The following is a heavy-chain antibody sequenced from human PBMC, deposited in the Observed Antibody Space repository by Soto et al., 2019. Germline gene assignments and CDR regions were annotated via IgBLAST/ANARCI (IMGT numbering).Heavy chain of an antibody. CDR2: IIPIFGTA. V-gene: IGHV1-69*13. CDR1: GGTFSSYA. J-gene: IGHJ6*02. CDR3: ARGRAVAGPVSYYYGMDV. D-gene: IGHD6-19*01. Sequence: ASVKVSCKASGGTFSSYAISWVRQAPGQGLEWMGGIIPIFGTANYAQKFQGRVTITADESTSTAYMELSSLRSEDTAVYYCARGRAVAGPVSYYYGMDVWGQGTTVTVSS.